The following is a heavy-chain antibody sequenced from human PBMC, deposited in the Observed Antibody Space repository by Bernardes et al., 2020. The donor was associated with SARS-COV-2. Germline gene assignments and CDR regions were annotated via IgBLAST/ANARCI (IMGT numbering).Heavy chain of an antibody. J-gene: IGHJ4*02. D-gene: IGHD3-22*01. V-gene: IGHV3-72*01. CDR1: GFTLTDHF. CDR2: SRNRGSSYRT. Sequence: GSSLRVSCVASGFTLTDHFIDWVRQAPGKGLEWVGRSRNRGSSYRTEFAASVKGRFTISRDDSKNSLYLQMNGLRTEDTAVYYCARLYYDGSIFHPFDSWGQGTLVIVSS. CDR3: ARLYYDGSIFHPFDS.